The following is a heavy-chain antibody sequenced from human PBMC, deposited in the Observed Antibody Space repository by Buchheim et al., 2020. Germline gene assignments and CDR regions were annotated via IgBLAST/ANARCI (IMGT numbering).Heavy chain of an antibody. CDR1: GFTFSSYW. D-gene: IGHD3-22*01. CDR3: ARAAYYYDSSGYYPRFYYYYYGMDV. CDR2: INSDGSST. J-gene: IGHJ6*02. Sequence: EVQLVESGGGLVQPGGSLRLSCAASGFTFSSYWMHWVRQAPGKGLVWVSRINSDGSSTSYADSVKGRFTISRENAKNTLDLQMNSLRAEDTAVYYCARAAYYYDSSGYYPRFYYYYYGMDVWGQGTT. V-gene: IGHV3-74*01.